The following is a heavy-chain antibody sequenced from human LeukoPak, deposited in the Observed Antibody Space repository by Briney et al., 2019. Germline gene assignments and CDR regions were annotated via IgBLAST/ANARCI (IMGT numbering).Heavy chain of an antibody. CDR3: ARLTNWEFDY. Sequence: SETLSLTCTVSGGSISSSSYYWGWIRQPPGKGLEWIGSIYYSGSTYYNPSLKSRVTISVDTSKNQFSLKLSSVTAADTAVYYCARLTNWEFDYWGQGTLVTVSS. CDR1: GGSISSSSYY. V-gene: IGHV4-39*01. J-gene: IGHJ4*02. D-gene: IGHD1-1*01. CDR2: IYYSGST.